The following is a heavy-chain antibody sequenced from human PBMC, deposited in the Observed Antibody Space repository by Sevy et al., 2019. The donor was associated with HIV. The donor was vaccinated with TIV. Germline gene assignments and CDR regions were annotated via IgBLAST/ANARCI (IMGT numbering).Heavy chain of an antibody. J-gene: IGHJ4*02. CDR3: ARGLPSYSSGWYDFDY. CDR1: GFTFSSYA. CDR2: ISYDGSNK. Sequence: GGSLRLSCAASGFTFSSYAMHWVRQAPGKGLEWVAVISYDGSNKYYADSVKGRFTISRDNSKNTLYLQMNSLRAEDTAVYYAARGLPSYSSGWYDFDYWGQGTLVTVSS. D-gene: IGHD6-19*01. V-gene: IGHV3-30*04.